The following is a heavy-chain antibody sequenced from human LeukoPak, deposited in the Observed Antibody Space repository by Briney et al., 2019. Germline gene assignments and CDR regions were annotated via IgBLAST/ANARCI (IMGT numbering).Heavy chain of an antibody. J-gene: IGHJ4*02. CDR3: ARDYIAVAGTGVDY. CDR2: INPSGGST. V-gene: IGHV1-46*01. CDR1: GYTFTGYY. Sequence: ASVKVSCKASGYTFTGYYMHWVRQAPGQGLEWMGIINPSGGSTSYAQKFQGRVTMTTDTSTSTAYMELRSLRSDDTAVYYCARDYIAVAGTGVDYWGQGTLVTVSS. D-gene: IGHD6-19*01.